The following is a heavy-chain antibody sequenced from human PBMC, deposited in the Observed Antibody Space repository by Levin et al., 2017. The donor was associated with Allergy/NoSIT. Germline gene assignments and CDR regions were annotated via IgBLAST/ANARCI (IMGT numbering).Heavy chain of an antibody. CDR1: GYTFTGYY. CDR3: ARDLRETDEYCSGGSCYSNYYYGMDV. V-gene: IGHV1-2*02. D-gene: IGHD2-15*01. Sequence: ASVKVSCKASGYTFTGYYMHWVRQAPGQGLEWMGWINPNSGGTNYAQKFQGRVTMTRDTSISTAYMELSRLRSDDTAVYYCARDLRETDEYCSGGSCYSNYYYGMDVWGQGTTVTVSS. CDR2: INPNSGGT. J-gene: IGHJ6*02.